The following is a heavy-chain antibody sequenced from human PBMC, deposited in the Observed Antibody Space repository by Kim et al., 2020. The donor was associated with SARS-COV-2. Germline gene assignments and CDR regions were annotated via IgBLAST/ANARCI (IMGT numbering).Heavy chain of an antibody. V-gene: IGHV3-73*01. D-gene: IGHD6-13*01. CDR3: TRFPPYSNGWWDAF. CDR2: IRSKANSYAK. J-gene: IGHJ3*01. Sequence: GGSLRLSCAASGFTFSDSAMYWVRQASGKGLEWVGRIRSKANSYAKAYDVSVKGRIIISRDDSKNTAYLQMNSLKTEDTAIYYCTRFPPYSNGWWDAF. CDR1: GFTFSDSA.